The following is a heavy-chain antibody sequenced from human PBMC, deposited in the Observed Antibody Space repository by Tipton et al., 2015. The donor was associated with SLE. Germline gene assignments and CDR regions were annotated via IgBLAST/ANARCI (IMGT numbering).Heavy chain of an antibody. Sequence: SLRLSCAASGFSFSVYGMHWVRQVPGKGLEWVACMQYEGNREYYADSVKGRFTISRDNSKNTLYLQINSLRAEDTAVYYCAKMGPADHWLAYFDYWGRGILVTVSS. CDR2: MQYEGNRE. CDR1: GFSFSVYG. V-gene: IGHV3-30*02. J-gene: IGHJ4*02. D-gene: IGHD6-19*01. CDR3: AKMGPADHWLAYFDY.